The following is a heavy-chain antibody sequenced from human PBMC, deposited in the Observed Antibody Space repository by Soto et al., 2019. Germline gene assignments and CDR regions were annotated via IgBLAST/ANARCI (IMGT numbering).Heavy chain of an antibody. V-gene: IGHV4-59*01. D-gene: IGHD6-19*01. CDR2: IYYSGST. CDR1: GGSISSYY. Sequence: QVQLQESGPGLVKPSETLSLTCTVSGGSISSYYWSWIRQPPGKGLEWIGYIYYSGSTNYNPSLKSRVTISVDKSKNQFSLKLSSVTAADTAVYYCARVQWLGYYFDYWGQGTLVTVSS. J-gene: IGHJ4*02. CDR3: ARVQWLGYYFDY.